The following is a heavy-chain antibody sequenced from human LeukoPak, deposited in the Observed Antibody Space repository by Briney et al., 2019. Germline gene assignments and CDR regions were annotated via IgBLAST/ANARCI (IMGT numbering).Heavy chain of an antibody. CDR1: GGSISSYY. D-gene: IGHD1-26*01. J-gene: IGHJ4*02. V-gene: IGHV4-59*01. CDR2: IHYSGRT. Sequence: SETLSLTCTVSGGSISSYYWGWIRQPPGKGLEWIGYIHYSGRTNYNPSLKSRVTISVETSKNQFSLKLSSVTDADTAVYYCARDEYSGSYYGFDYWGQGTLVTVSS. CDR3: ARDEYSGSYYGFDY.